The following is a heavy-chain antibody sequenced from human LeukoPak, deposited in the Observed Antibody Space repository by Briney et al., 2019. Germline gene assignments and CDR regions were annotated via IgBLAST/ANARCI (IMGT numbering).Heavy chain of an antibody. D-gene: IGHD3-16*01. CDR3: ARSKEDYAHDAFDI. Sequence: GGSLRLSCAASGFTFSSYAMNWVRQAPGKGLEWVSVISGGGGSTYYADSVKGRFTISRDNSKNTLYLQMNSLRADDTAVYYCARSKEDYAHDAFDIWGQGTMVTVSS. V-gene: IGHV3-23*01. CDR2: ISGGGGST. J-gene: IGHJ3*02. CDR1: GFTFSSYA.